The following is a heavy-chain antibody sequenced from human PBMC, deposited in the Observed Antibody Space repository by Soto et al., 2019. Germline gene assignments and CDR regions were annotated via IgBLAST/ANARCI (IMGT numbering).Heavy chain of an antibody. Sequence: PSETLSLTCAFYGGSFSVYYWISIRHPPGKGLEWIGEINHSGSTNYNPSLKSRVTISVDTSKNQFSLKLSSVTAADTAVYYCASVYSYGIFDYWGQGTLVSVS. CDR3: ASVYSYGIFDY. CDR1: GGSFSVYY. J-gene: IGHJ4*02. V-gene: IGHV4-34*01. D-gene: IGHD5-18*01. CDR2: INHSGST.